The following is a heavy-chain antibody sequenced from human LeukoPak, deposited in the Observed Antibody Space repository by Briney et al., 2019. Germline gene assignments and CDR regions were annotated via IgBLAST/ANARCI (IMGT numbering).Heavy chain of an antibody. J-gene: IGHJ6*03. V-gene: IGHV1-8*01. CDR2: MNPNSGNT. CDR1: GYTFTSCD. D-gene: IGHD2-15*01. CDR3: ARAYCSGGSCYPGYFYYYMDV. Sequence: ASVKVSCKASGYTFTSCDINWVRQATGQGLEWMGWMNPNSGNTGYAQKFQGRVTMTRNTSISTAYMELSSLRSEDTAVYYCARAYCSGGSCYPGYFYYYMDVWGKGTTVTVSS.